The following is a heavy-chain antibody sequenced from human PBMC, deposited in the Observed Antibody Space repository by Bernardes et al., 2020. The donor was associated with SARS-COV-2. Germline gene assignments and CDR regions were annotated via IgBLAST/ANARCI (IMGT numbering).Heavy chain of an antibody. CDR3: ARRVVVVEGDYYYYYGMDV. CDR1: GYTFTSYG. CDR2: ISAYNGNT. J-gene: IGHJ6*02. V-gene: IGHV1-18*01. Sequence: ASVKVSCKASGYTFTSYGINWVRQAPGQGLEWMGWISAYNGNTNYAQKLQGRVTMTTDTSTSTAYMELRSLRSDDTAVYYCARRVVVVEGDYYYYYGMDVWGQGTTVTVSS. D-gene: IGHD2-15*01.